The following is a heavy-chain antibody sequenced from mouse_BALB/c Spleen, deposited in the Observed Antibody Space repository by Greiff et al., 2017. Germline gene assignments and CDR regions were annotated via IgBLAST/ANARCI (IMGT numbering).Heavy chain of an antibody. V-gene: IGHV1-54*01. J-gene: IGHJ2*01. Sequence: VQLQQSGAELVRPGTSVKVSCKASGYAFTNYLIEWVKQRPGQGLEWIGVINPGSGGTNYNEKFKGKATLTADKSSSTAYMQLSSLTSDDSAVYFCARRVYYYGSRGDYWGQGTTLTVSS. CDR3: ARRVYYYGSRGDY. D-gene: IGHD1-1*01. CDR2: INPGSGGT. CDR1: GYAFTNYL.